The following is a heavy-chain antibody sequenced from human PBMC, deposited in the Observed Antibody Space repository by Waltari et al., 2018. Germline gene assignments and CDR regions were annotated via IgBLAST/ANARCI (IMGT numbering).Heavy chain of an antibody. CDR1: GATFSNSA. V-gene: IGHV1-69*12. J-gene: IGHJ4*02. CDR2: IIPVLGTA. Sequence: QVQLVQSGAEVKKPESSLKVSCKASGATFSNSAFSWVRQAPGQGFEWMGGIIPVLGTANYGQKFQGRATITADESTSTVYMGLSSLRSEDTAVYYCATYAAGSGLHWGQGTLVTVSS. D-gene: IGHD3-10*01. CDR3: ATYAAGSGLH.